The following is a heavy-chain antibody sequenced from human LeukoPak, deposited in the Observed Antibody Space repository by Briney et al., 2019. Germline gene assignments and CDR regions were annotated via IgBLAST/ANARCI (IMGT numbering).Heavy chain of an antibody. D-gene: IGHD6-19*01. Sequence: GASVKVSCKASEYTFTGYYLHWVRQAPGQGLEWMGWINPHSGGTNYAQKFQGRVTMTRDTSISTAYMELSRLRSDDTAVYYCARAGAGPFSEHGFDYWGQGTLVTVSS. J-gene: IGHJ4*02. CDR1: EYTFTGYY. V-gene: IGHV1-2*02. CDR2: INPHSGGT. CDR3: ARAGAGPFSEHGFDY.